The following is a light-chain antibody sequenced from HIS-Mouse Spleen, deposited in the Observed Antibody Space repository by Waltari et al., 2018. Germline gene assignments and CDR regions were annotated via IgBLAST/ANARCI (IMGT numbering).Light chain of an antibody. CDR3: YSTDSSGNHRV. V-gene: IGLV3-10*01. CDR1: KLGDKY. J-gene: IGLJ2*01. Sequence: SSELTQPPSVSVSPGQTARITLFGDKLGDKYACWDQQKSGQAPVLVIYEDSKRPSGIPERFSGSSSGTMATLTISGAQVEDEADYYCYSTDSSGNHRVFGGGTKLTVL. CDR2: EDS.